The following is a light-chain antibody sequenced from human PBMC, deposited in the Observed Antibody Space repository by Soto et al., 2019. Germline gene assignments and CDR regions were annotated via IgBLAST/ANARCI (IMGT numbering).Light chain of an antibody. CDR2: VGTGGIVG. CDR1: SGYSNYK. CDR3: GADHGSGSNVGVV. J-gene: IGLJ2*01. V-gene: IGLV9-49*01. Sequence: QSVLTQPPSASASLGASVTLTCTLSSGYSNYKVDWYQQRPGKGPRFVMRVGTGGIVGSKGDGIPDRFSVLGSGLNRYLTIKNIQEEDESDYHCGADHGSGSNVGVVFGGGTKLTVL.